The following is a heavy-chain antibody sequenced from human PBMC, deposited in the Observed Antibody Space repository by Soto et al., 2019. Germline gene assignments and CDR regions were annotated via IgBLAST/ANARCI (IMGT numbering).Heavy chain of an antibody. D-gene: IGHD1-1*01. Sequence: GESLKISCKGYGYTFTDYWIGWVRQMPGKGLELIGLIYPGDSDTRYSPSFQGRVTISADKSISTAFLQWSSLRASDTAMYYCASQKTVIRGPLSSNWFDPWGQGTLITVSS. CDR1: GYTFTDYW. J-gene: IGHJ5*02. CDR3: ASQKTVIRGPLSSNWFDP. V-gene: IGHV5-51*01. CDR2: IYPGDSDT.